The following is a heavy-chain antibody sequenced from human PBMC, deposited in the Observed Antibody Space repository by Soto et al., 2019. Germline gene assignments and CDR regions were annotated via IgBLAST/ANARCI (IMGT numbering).Heavy chain of an antibody. Sequence: QVQLVESGGGLVKPGGSLRLSCAASGFTFSDYYMSWIRQAPGKGLEWVSYISSSSSYTNYAESVKGRFTISRDNAKNSLYLQMNSLRAEDTAVYYCLGYCSGGSCYPNDYWGQGTLVTVSS. CDR2: ISSSSSYT. CDR1: GFTFSDYY. V-gene: IGHV3-11*05. D-gene: IGHD2-15*01. J-gene: IGHJ4*02. CDR3: LGYCSGGSCYPNDY.